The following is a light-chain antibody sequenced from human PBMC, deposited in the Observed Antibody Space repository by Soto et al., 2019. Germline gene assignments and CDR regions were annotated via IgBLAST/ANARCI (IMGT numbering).Light chain of an antibody. V-gene: IGLV2-23*01. CDR1: TSEVWSYDL. CDR3: CSYAGGRSPYV. CDR2: EGS. Sequence: QSVLTQPASVSGSPGQAITISCTGTTSEVWSYDLVSWYQQHPGKAPQIMIYEGSKRPSRGSNRFSGSKSGNTASLTISGLQAEDEADYYCCSYAGGRSPYVFGAGTKVTVL. J-gene: IGLJ1*01.